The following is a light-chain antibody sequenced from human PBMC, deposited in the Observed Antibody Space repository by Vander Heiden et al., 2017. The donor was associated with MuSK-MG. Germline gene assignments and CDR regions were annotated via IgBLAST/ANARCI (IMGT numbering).Light chain of an antibody. Sequence: QSVLTQPHSVSGAPGQTVTIPCPGSTSNSGAGHNVHWYQQLPRTAPRLLIYGNNFRPSGVPGRFSGSKSGTSASLAITGLQAEDEADYFCQSYDNDLSVVVLGGGTKLTVL. CDR3: QSYDNDLSVVV. V-gene: IGLV1-40*01. CDR1: TSNSGAGHN. CDR2: GNN. J-gene: IGLJ2*01.